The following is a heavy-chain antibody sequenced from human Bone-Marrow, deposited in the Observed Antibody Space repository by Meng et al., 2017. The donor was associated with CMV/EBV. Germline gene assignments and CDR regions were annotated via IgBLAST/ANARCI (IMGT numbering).Heavy chain of an antibody. CDR3: AKDVSIFGSGGWGLDV. CDR1: GFTFSTYW. V-gene: IGHV3-74*01. Sequence: GESLKISCAASGFTFSTYWMHWVRQAPGKGLVWVSGINTDGSRTTSADSVKGRFTISRDNAKSTLYLQMHGLRAEDTALYYCAKDVSIFGSGGWGLDVWGRGTTVTVSS. CDR2: INTDGSRT. J-gene: IGHJ6*02. D-gene: IGHD3-3*01.